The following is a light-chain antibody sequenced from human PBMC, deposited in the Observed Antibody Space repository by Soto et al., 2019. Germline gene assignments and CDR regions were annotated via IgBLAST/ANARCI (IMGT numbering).Light chain of an antibody. CDR3: TSYAGSNSLL. CDR1: SGDIGSYNR. V-gene: IGLV2-8*01. CDR2: EVS. J-gene: IGLJ2*01. Sequence: QSALTQPASVSGSPGQSITISCTGTSGDIGSYNRVSWYQQHPGKAPKLMIFEVSKRPSGVPDRFSASKSGNTASLTVSGLQAEDEADYYCTSYAGSNSLLFGGGTKLTVL.